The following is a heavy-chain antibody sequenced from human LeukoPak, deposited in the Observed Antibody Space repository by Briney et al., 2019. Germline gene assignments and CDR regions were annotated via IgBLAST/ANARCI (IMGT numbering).Heavy chain of an antibody. CDR1: GGSISSYY. D-gene: IGHD6-19*01. J-gene: IGHJ6*02. CDR3: ARLGAVAGPYGMDV. Sequence: TSETLSLTCTVSGGSISSYYWSWIRQPPGKGLEWIGYIYYSGSTNYNPSLKSRVTISVDTSKNQFSLKLSSVTAADTAVSYCARLGAVAGPYGMDVWGQGTTVTVSS. CDR2: IYYSGST. V-gene: IGHV4-59*08.